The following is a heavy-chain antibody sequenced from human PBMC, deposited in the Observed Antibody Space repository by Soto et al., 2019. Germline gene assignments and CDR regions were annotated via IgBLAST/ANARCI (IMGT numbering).Heavy chain of an antibody. Sequence: GGSLRLSCAASGFTFGHYWMHWVRQAPGKGLVWVSRVNSDGSSAGYADSVKGRFTISRDNAKNTLYLQMNSLRAEDTAVYYCARFGTYYDSSGFVYWGQGALVTVSS. D-gene: IGHD3-22*01. CDR2: VNSDGSSA. J-gene: IGHJ4*02. CDR3: ARFGTYYDSSGFVY. V-gene: IGHV3-74*01. CDR1: GFTFGHYW.